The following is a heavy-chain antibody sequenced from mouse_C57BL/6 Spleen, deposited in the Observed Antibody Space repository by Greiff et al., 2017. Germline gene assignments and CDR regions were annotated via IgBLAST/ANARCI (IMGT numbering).Heavy chain of an antibody. V-gene: IGHV1-19*01. CDR3: ARSYSAGYSY. J-gene: IGHJ2*01. CDR2: INPYNGGT. CDR1: GYTFTDYY. Sequence: EVTLMESGPVLVKPGASVKMSCKASGYTFTDYYMNWVKQSHGKSLEWIGVINPYNGGTSYNQMFKGKATLTVDKTSSTAYMELNSLTSEDTAVYYCARSYSAGYSYWGQGTTLTVSS. D-gene: IGHD3-2*02.